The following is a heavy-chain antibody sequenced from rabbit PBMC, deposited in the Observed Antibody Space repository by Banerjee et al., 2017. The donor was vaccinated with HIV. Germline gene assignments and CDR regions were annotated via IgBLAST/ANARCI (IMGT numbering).Heavy chain of an antibody. CDR1: GFSFSNKYV. J-gene: IGHJ4*01. CDR3: ARRADYAGGGNFNL. V-gene: IGHV1S45*01. Sequence: QEQLEESGGDLVKPEGSLTLTCTASGFSFSNKYVMCWVRQAPGKGLEWIACIGTADGNTFYANWAKGRFTISKPPSTTVTLQMTSLTAADTATYFCARRADYAGGGNFNLWGQGTLVTVS. D-gene: IGHD4-2*01. CDR2: IGTADGNT.